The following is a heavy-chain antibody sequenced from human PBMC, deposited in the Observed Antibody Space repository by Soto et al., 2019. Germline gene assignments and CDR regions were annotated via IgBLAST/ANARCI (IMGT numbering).Heavy chain of an antibody. D-gene: IGHD1-26*01. CDR2: IWYDGSNK. Sequence: QVQLVESGGGVVQPGRSLRLSCAVSGFTFSSYGMHWVRQAPGKGLEWVAVIWYDGSNKYYADSVKGRFTISRDNSKNTLYLQMNSLRAEDTAVYYCARDPLREVGATLLFSAFDIWGQGTMVTVSS. CDR3: ARDPLREVGATLLFSAFDI. CDR1: GFTFSSYG. V-gene: IGHV3-33*01. J-gene: IGHJ3*02.